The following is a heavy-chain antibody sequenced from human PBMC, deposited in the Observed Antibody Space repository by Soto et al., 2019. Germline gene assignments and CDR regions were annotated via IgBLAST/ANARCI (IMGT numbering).Heavy chain of an antibody. CDR3: AGAPHPLQRQLVRD. Sequence: QVQLQESGPGLVKPSGTLSLTCAVSGGSISSSNWWSWVRQPPGKRLEWIGEIYHSGSTNYNPSLKSRVTISVDKSKNRFSRKLSSVTAADTAVYYCAGAPHPLQRQLVRDWGQGTLVTVSS. CDR2: IYHSGST. D-gene: IGHD6-13*01. V-gene: IGHV4-4*02. J-gene: IGHJ4*02. CDR1: GGSISSSNW.